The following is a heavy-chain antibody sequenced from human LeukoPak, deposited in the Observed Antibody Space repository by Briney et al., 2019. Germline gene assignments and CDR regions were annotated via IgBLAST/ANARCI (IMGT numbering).Heavy chain of an antibody. V-gene: IGHV3-48*03. CDR2: ISSSGSTI. CDR1: GFTFNTYE. J-gene: IGHJ4*02. Sequence: GGSLRLSCAASGFTFNTYEMNWVRQAPGKGLEWVSYISSSGSTIFYADSVKGRFTISRDNAKNSLYLQMNSLRAEDTAVYYCARDPPFIIGTTFFDYWGQGTLVTVSS. D-gene: IGHD1-20*01. CDR3: ARDPPFIIGTTFFDY.